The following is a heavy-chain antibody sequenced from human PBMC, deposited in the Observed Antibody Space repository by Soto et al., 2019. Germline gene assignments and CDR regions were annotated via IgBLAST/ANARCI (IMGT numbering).Heavy chain of an antibody. V-gene: IGHV1-46*01. CDR3: AREPNESYYFDY. D-gene: IGHD5-18*01. J-gene: IGHJ4*02. CDR2: IRPSGGRT. CDR1: GYTFTNYY. Sequence: QVHLVQSGAEVKKPGASVKVSCKASGYTFTNYYIHWVRQAPGQGLEWLGIIRPSGGRTEYAQRFQGRVTMTRDTSTSTVDIERTSLTSEDTAVYYCAREPNESYYFDYWGQGPLVTVSS.